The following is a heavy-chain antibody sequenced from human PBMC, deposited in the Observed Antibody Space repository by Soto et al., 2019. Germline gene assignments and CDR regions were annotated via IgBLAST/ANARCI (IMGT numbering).Heavy chain of an antibody. CDR3: AREDILGARSFDY. CDR2: ISSGSKTI. D-gene: IGHD1-26*01. J-gene: IGHJ4*02. Sequence: PGGSLRLSCAASGFTFSGYSMNRVRQAPGKGLEWISYISSGSKTIFYADSVKGRFSISRDNAKNSQYLQMNSLRDEDTAVYFCAREDILGARSFDYWGQGTLVTVSS. CDR1: GFTFSGYS. V-gene: IGHV3-48*02.